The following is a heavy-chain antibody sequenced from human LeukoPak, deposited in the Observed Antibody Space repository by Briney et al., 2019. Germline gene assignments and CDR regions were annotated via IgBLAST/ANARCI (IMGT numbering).Heavy chain of an antibody. V-gene: IGHV6-1*01. CDR3: ASLHSGGYDSFDI. CDR2: TYYRSRWYN. D-gene: IGHD3-22*01. Sequence: SHTLSLTCAISGDTLSSNSVSWNWIRQSPSRGLEWLGRTYYRSRWYNDYAVSVKSRISINRDTSKNQFSLQLNSVTPEDTAVYFCASLHSGGYDSFDIWGQGTLVTVSS. J-gene: IGHJ3*02. CDR1: GDTLSSNSVS.